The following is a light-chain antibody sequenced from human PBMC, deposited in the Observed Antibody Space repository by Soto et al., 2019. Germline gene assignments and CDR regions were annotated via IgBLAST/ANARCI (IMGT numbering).Light chain of an antibody. Sequence: QSALTQPRSVSGSPGQSVTISCTGTSSDVGGYNYVSWYQQHPGKAPKLMIYDVSKRPSGVPDRFSGSKSGNTASLTISGLPAEDEAYYYCCSYAGSYPLVFGGGTKLTVL. V-gene: IGLV2-11*01. CDR2: DVS. CDR3: CSYAGSYPLV. J-gene: IGLJ2*01. CDR1: SSDVGGYNY.